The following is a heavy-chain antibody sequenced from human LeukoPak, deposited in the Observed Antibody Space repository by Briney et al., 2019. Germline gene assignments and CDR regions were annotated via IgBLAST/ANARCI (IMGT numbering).Heavy chain of an antibody. D-gene: IGHD3-22*01. CDR1: GGSFSGYY. CDR3: ARESFSAVVISHFDY. J-gene: IGHJ4*02. Sequence: SETLSLTCAVYGGSFSGYYWSWIRQPPGKGLEWIGEINHSGSTNYNPSLKSRVTISVDTSKNQFSLKLSSVTAADTAVYYCARESFSAVVISHFDYWGQGTLVTVSS. V-gene: IGHV4-34*01. CDR2: INHSGST.